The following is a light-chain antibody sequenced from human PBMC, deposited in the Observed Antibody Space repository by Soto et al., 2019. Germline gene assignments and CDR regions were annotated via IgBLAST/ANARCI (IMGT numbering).Light chain of an antibody. CDR1: QSLLHSNGYNY. CDR2: LGS. J-gene: IGKJ2*01. CDR3: MQALQTPPT. Sequence: DIVMTQSPLSLPVTPGEPASISCRSSQSLLHSNGYNYLDWYLQKPGQSPQLLIYLGSNRASGVPDRFRGSGSGTDLTLKISRVEAEDVGVYYCMQALQTPPTFGQGTKLEIK. V-gene: IGKV2-28*01.